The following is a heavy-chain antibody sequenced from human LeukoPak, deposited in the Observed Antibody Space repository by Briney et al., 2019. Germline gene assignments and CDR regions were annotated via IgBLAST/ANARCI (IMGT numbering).Heavy chain of an antibody. V-gene: IGHV3-9*01. J-gene: IGHJ4*02. CDR1: GFTFDDYA. D-gene: IGHD6-19*01. Sequence: PGRSLRLSCAASGFTFDDYAMHWVRQAPGKGLEWVSGIGWNSGSIGYADSVKGRFTISRDNAKNSLYLQMNSLRAEDTALYYCAKDTSRIAVAGDFDYWGQGTLVTVSS. CDR3: AKDTSRIAVAGDFDY. CDR2: IGWNSGSI.